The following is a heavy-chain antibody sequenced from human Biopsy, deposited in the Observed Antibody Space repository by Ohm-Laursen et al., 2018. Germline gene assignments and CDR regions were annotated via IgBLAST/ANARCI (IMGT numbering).Heavy chain of an antibody. Sequence: SDTLSLTCTVSDGSINSYYWNWIRQPPGKGLQWIGYVYYTGSTDHNPSLQSRVTISVDTSKNHFSLRLRSVTPADTAIYYCARDRGYYSDRAVPGYFDLWGRGTLVTVSS. J-gene: IGHJ2*01. CDR3: ARDRGYYSDRAVPGYFDL. CDR1: DGSINSYY. V-gene: IGHV4-59*01. CDR2: VYYTGST. D-gene: IGHD3-22*01.